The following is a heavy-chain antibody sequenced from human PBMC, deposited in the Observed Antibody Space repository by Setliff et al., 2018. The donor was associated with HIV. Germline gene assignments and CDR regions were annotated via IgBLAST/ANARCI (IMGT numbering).Heavy chain of an antibody. Sequence: GGSLRLSCAASGFTFSGYVMYWVRQAPGKGLEWVTVISYDGSNESYADSVKGRFTISRDNSKNTLYLQMSSLRAEDTAVYYCVRVGSCSGGDCYFFDHWGQGTLVTVSS. V-gene: IGHV3-30*04. D-gene: IGHD2-15*01. CDR3: VRVGSCSGGDCYFFDH. J-gene: IGHJ4*02. CDR1: GFTFSGYV. CDR2: ISYDGSNE.